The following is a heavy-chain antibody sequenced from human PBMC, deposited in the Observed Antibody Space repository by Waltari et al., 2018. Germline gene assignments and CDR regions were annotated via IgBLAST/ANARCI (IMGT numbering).Heavy chain of an antibody. Sequence: QVQLVESGGGVVQPGRSLRLSCAASGFTFSSYGMHRVRQAPGKGLEWVAVIWYDGSNKYYADSVKGRFTISRDNSKNTLYLQMNSLRAEDTAMYYCAKEGGDDAFDIWGQGTMVTVSS. D-gene: IGHD2-21*01. CDR3: AKEGGDDAFDI. CDR2: IWYDGSNK. CDR1: GFTFSSYG. J-gene: IGHJ3*02. V-gene: IGHV3-30*18.